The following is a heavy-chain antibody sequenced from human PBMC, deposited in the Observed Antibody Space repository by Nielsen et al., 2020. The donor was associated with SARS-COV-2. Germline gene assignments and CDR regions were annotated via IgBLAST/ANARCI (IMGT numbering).Heavy chain of an antibody. CDR3: ASRIVAAFDF. V-gene: IGHV1-3*01. D-gene: IGHD1-26*01. Sequence: ASVKVSCKASGYTFSHYSLHWVRQASGQGLQWMGWINGGDGNTKYSQEFQGRLTITRDTSASTVYMALSSLRSEDTAIYYCASRIVAAFDFWGQGTLLAVSS. CDR1: GYTFSHYS. CDR2: INGGDGNT. J-gene: IGHJ4*02.